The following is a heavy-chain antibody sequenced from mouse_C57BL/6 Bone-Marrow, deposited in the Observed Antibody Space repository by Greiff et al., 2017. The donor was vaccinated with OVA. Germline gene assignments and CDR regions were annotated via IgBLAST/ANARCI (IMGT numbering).Heavy chain of an antibody. J-gene: IGHJ4*01. CDR1: GYTFTSYW. D-gene: IGHD1-1*01. Sequence: QVQLQQPGAELVKPGASVKVSCKASGYTFTSYWMHWVKQRPGQGLEWIGRIHPSDSDTNYNQKFKGKATLTVDKSSSTAYMQLSSLPSEDSAVYYCAIWHYGSSYGDYYAMDYWGQGTSVTVSS. V-gene: IGHV1-74*01. CDR2: IHPSDSDT. CDR3: AIWHYGSSYGDYYAMDY.